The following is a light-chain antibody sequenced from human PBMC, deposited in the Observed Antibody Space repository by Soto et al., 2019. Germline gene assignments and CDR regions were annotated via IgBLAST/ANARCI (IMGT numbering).Light chain of an antibody. CDR3: LVGTHGVS. Sequence: LMTQSPLSLPVTLGQPASISCRSSQSLVHSDGRTYLSWFQQRPGQSPRRLIYKVSNRDSGVPDRFSGGGSGTDFTLGISRVEAEDVGGYYCLVGTHGVSFGQGTRLEIK. J-gene: IGKJ5*01. CDR1: QSLVHSDGRTY. CDR2: KVS. V-gene: IGKV2-30*02.